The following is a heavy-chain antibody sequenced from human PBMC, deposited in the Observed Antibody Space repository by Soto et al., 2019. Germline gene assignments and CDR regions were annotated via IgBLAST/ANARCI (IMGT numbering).Heavy chain of an antibody. J-gene: IGHJ6*02. Sequence: QVQLVQSGAEVKKPGASVKVSCKASGYTFSSSAMHWVRQAPGQRLEWMGWINTGNDNTKYSQKFQDRVTITRDTSASTAYMELSSLTSEDTAVYYCARDGHIVVVPAAVGLHYYYGMDVWGQGTTVTVSS. V-gene: IGHV1-3*04. CDR1: GYTFSSSA. CDR2: INTGNDNT. D-gene: IGHD2-2*01. CDR3: ARDGHIVVVPAAVGLHYYYGMDV.